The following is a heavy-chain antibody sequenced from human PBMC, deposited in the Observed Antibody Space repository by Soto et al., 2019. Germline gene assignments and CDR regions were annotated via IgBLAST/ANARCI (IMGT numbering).Heavy chain of an antibody. D-gene: IGHD1-26*01. J-gene: IGHJ4*02. V-gene: IGHV4-59*01. Sequence: SETLSLTCTVSGGSISSYYWSWIRQPPGKGLEWIGYIYYSGSTNYNPSLKSRVTISVDTSKNQFSLKLSSVTVAVMAIYYCARDPVGPTHFDYWGQGAPVTVSS. CDR3: ARDPVGPTHFDY. CDR2: IYYSGST. CDR1: GGSISSYY.